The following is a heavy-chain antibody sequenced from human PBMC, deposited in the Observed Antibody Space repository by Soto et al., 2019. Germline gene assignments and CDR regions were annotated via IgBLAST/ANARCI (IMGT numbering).Heavy chain of an antibody. D-gene: IGHD2-15*01. CDR1: GYNFIDYD. Sequence: QVQLVQSGAEVKKPGASVKVSCKASGYNFIDYDINWMRQSTGQGLEWMGWMTPNSGNTGYAQTFQGRVTLTRDTSIGTAYMELSSLKTEDTAVYYCSRNPYGSGLFDTWGQGTLVTVSS. V-gene: IGHV1-8*01. CDR3: SRNPYGSGLFDT. CDR2: MTPNSGNT. J-gene: IGHJ5*02.